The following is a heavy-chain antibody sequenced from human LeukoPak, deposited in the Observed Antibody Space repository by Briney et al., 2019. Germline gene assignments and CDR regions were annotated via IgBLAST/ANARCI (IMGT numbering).Heavy chain of an antibody. V-gene: IGHV3-30*18. D-gene: IGHD3-22*01. CDR2: ISYDGSNK. Sequence: TGRSLRLSCAASGFTFSSYGMPWVRQAPGKGLEWVAVISYDGSNKYYADSVKGRFTISRDNSKNTLYLQMNSLRAEDTAVYYCAKEGSTYYYDSSGWNYFDYWGQGTLVTVSS. CDR3: AKEGSTYYYDSSGWNYFDY. J-gene: IGHJ4*02. CDR1: GFTFSSYG.